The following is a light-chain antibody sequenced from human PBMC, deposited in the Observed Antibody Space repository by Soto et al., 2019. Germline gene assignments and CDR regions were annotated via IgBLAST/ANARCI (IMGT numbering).Light chain of an antibody. Sequence: QSALTQPASVSGSPGQSITISCTGTSTDIGRYNYVSWYQQHPGKAPKLMIYDVSNRPSGVSNRFSGSKSGNTASLTISGLEAEDEADYHCSSYTSSSTYVFGTGPKLTVL. CDR1: STDIGRYNY. CDR2: DVS. V-gene: IGLV2-14*01. J-gene: IGLJ1*01. CDR3: SSYTSSSTYV.